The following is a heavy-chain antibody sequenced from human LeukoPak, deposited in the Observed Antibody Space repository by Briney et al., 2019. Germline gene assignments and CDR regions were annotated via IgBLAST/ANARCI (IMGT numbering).Heavy chain of an antibody. D-gene: IGHD3-22*01. J-gene: IGHJ4*02. CDR2: IYYSGTT. CDR1: GGSISSYY. V-gene: IGHV4-59*12. CDR3: ARGPHYYDSSGSNFDY. Sequence: SETLSLTCTVSGGSISSYYWSWIRQPPGKGLEWIGYIYYSGTTNYNPSLKSRVTISVDTSKNQFSLKLSSVTAADTAVYYCARGPHYYDSSGSNFDYWGQGTLVTVSS.